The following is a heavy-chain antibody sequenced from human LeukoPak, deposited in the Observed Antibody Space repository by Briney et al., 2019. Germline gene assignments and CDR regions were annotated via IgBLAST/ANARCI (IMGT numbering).Heavy chain of an antibody. J-gene: IGHJ4*02. V-gene: IGHV1-18*01. D-gene: IGHD3-3*01. Sequence: GASVKVSCKASDYTFSNYGISWVRQAPGQGLEWMGWINTYNGNTNYARRLQGRVTMTIDTSTSTACMELRRLRSDDTAMYYCAGDLDFWSGYLDYWGQGTLVTVSS. CDR2: INTYNGNT. CDR1: DYTFSNYG. CDR3: AGDLDFWSGYLDY.